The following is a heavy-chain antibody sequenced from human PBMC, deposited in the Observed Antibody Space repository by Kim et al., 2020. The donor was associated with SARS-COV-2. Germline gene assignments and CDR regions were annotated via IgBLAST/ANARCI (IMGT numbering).Heavy chain of an antibody. CDR1: GFTFSSYA. CDR2: ISYDGSNK. J-gene: IGHJ5*02. CDR3: ARDPQEWDYDILTGGGGWFDP. V-gene: IGHV3-30*04. Sequence: GGSLRLSCAASGFTFSSYAMHWVRQAPGKGLEWVAVISYDGSNKYYADSVKGRFTISRDNSKNTLYLQMNSLRAEDTAVYYCARDPQEWDYDILTGGGGWFDPWGQGTLVTVSS. D-gene: IGHD3-9*01.